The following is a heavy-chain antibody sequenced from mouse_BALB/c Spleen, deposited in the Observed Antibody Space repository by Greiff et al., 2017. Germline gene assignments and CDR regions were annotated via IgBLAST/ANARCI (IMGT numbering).Heavy chain of an antibody. J-gene: IGHJ2*01. Sequence: EVKLVESGGGLVKPGGSLKLSCAASGFTFSSYAMSWVRQTPEKGLEWVGSISSGGSTYYPDSVKGRFTISRDNARNILYLQMSSLRSEDTAMYYCARCYDYDDAYFDDWGQGTTLTVSS. D-gene: IGHD2-4*01. CDR1: GFTFSSYA. V-gene: IGHV5-6-5*01. CDR2: ISSGGST. CDR3: ARCYDYDDAYFDD.